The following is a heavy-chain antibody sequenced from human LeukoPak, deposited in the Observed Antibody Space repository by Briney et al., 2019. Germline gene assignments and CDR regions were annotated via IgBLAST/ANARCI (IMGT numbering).Heavy chain of an antibody. Sequence: SEXLSLTCTVSGGSISSYYWSWIRQPAGKGLEWIGRIYTSGSTNYNPSLKSRVTISVDTSKNQFSLKLSSVTAADTAVYYCARVPAFPGAFDIWGQGTMVTVSS. CDR3: ARVPAFPGAFDI. CDR1: GGSISSYY. J-gene: IGHJ3*02. CDR2: IYTSGST. V-gene: IGHV4-4*07. D-gene: IGHD2-2*01.